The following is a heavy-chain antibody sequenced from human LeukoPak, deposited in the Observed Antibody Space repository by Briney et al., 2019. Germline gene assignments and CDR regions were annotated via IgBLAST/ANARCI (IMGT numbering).Heavy chain of an antibody. V-gene: IGHV1-2*02. CDR2: INPNSGGT. CDR1: GYTFTGYY. D-gene: IGHD2-8*01. J-gene: IGHJ5*02. Sequence: ASVKVSCKASGYTFTGYYMHWVRQAPGQGLEWMGWINPNSGGTSSAQKFQGRVAMTRETSITTAYMELSGLNSDDTAMYFCTRDVIMGYQQGYFDPWGQGTLVTVSS. CDR3: TRDVIMGYQQGYFDP.